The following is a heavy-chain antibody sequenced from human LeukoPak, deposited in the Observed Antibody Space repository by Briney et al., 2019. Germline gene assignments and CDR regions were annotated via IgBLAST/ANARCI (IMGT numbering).Heavy chain of an antibody. D-gene: IGHD3-3*01. Sequence: SETLSLTCTVSGASVNSGSHYWSWFRQPPGKGLEWIGEINHSGSTNYNPSLKSRVTISVDTSKNQFSLKLSSVTAADTAVYYCARGRRRFYDFWSGYYRDYGMDVWGQGTTVTVSS. CDR2: INHSGST. CDR3: ARGRRRFYDFWSGYYRDYGMDV. J-gene: IGHJ6*02. CDR1: GASVNSGSHY. V-gene: IGHV4-61*01.